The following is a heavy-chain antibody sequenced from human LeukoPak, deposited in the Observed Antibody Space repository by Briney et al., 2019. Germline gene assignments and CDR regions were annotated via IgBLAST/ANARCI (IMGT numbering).Heavy chain of an antibody. CDR3: AIDPNWATHS. CDR1: GFTFSTYT. V-gene: IGHV3-23*01. J-gene: IGHJ4*02. D-gene: IGHD7-27*01. CDR2: IGNNGGGI. Sequence: SGGSLRLSCAASGFTFSTYTMYWVRHPPGKRLEWVSIIGNNGGGIHYADSVKGRFTISRDNFKNALYLQMNSLRVEDTAVYYCAIDPNWATHSWGQGILVTVSS.